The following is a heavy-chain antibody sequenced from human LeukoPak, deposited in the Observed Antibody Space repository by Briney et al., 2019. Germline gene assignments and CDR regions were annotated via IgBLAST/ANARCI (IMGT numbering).Heavy chain of an antibody. V-gene: IGHV3-48*04. CDR2: ISSRSSAI. J-gene: IGHJ6*02. CDR3: ARDEMATSYLYYYYGMDV. D-gene: IGHD5-24*01. CDR1: GFTFSDYA. Sequence: GGSLRLSCAASGFTFSDYALNWVRQAPGKGLEWLSYISSRSSAIYYADPVKGRFTISRDNAKNSLYLQMNSLRAEDTAVYYCARDEMATSYLYYYYGMDVWGQGTTVTVSS.